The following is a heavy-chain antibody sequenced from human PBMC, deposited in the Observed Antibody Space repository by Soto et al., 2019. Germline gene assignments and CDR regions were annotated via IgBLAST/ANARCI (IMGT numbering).Heavy chain of an antibody. V-gene: IGHV3-9*01. Sequence: EVQLVESGGGWVQPGRSLRLSCAVSGFTFDDYAMHWVRQAPGEGLEWVSGISWNSGAIGYADSVKGRFTVLRDNAKSNLYLQMNSLRTEDTALYYCAKAMGPDWLARLDCWGQGTLVTVSP. CDR2: ISWNSGAI. D-gene: IGHD3-9*01. J-gene: IGHJ4*02. CDR1: GFTFDDYA. CDR3: AKAMGPDWLARLDC.